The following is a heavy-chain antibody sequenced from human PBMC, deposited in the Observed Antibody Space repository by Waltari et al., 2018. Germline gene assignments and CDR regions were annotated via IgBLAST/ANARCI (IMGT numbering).Heavy chain of an antibody. CDR2: SSGSGGST. J-gene: IGHJ4*02. Sequence: EVQLVESGGGLVQPGGSLRLSCAASGFTFSSYAMSWVRQAPGKGLEWVSASSGSGGSTYYAESVKGRFTISRDNSKNTLYLQMNSLRAEDTAVYYCAKSPSSSWYSDYWGQGTLVTVSS. D-gene: IGHD6-13*01. V-gene: IGHV3-23*04. CDR1: GFTFSSYA. CDR3: AKSPSSSWYSDY.